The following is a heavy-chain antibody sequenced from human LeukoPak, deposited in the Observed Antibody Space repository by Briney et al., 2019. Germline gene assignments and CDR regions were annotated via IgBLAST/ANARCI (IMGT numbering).Heavy chain of an antibody. CDR2: ISGSRSYI. Sequence: GGSLRLSCAASGFTFSSYSMKWVRQAPGKGLEWVSLISGSRSYIYYADSVKGRFTISRDNAKNSLYLQMNSLRAEDTAVYYCARLSSGDAFDIWGQGTMVTVSS. CDR1: GFTFSSYS. D-gene: IGHD3-22*01. J-gene: IGHJ3*02. CDR3: ARLSSGDAFDI. V-gene: IGHV3-21*01.